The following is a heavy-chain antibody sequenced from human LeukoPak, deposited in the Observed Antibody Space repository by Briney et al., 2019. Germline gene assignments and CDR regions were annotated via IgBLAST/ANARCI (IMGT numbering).Heavy chain of an antibody. CDR2: ISGGGDKT. Sequence: GGSLRLSCVASGFTFTKYSMTWVRQAPGKGLEWVSIISGGGDKTNHADSVKGRYTISRDNSKNTVYLQMNTLRAEDTAVYYCANVGGLFSGSSRGWGQGTLVTVPS. CDR1: GFTFTKYS. J-gene: IGHJ4*02. CDR3: ANVGGLFSGSSRG. V-gene: IGHV3-23*01. D-gene: IGHD1-26*01.